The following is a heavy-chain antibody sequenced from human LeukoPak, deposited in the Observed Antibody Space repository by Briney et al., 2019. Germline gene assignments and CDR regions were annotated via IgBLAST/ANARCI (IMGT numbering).Heavy chain of an antibody. D-gene: IGHD6-19*01. CDR3: ARATVAGPNFDY. J-gene: IGHJ4*02. CDR2: INGMGGST. V-gene: IGHV3-20*04. Sequence: GGSLRLSCAASGLTFDDYGMSWVRQAPGKGMEGVSGINGMGGSTGYADSVKGRFTISRDNAKNSLYLQMNSLRAEDTALYYCARATVAGPNFDYWGQGTLVTVSS. CDR1: GLTFDDYG.